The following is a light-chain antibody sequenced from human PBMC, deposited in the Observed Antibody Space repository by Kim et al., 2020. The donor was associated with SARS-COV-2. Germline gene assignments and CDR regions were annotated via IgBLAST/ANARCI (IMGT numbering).Light chain of an antibody. CDR3: CSYAVGSNAVL. CDR1: SSDIGYYNL. J-gene: IGLJ2*01. Sequence: QSALTQPASVSGSPGQTITISCTGTSSDIGYYNLISWYQQHPGKAPKLMIYEVSQRPSGISGRFSGSKSGNTASLTISGLQAEDEADYYCCSYAVGSNAVLFGGGTQLTVL. CDR2: EVS. V-gene: IGLV2-23*02.